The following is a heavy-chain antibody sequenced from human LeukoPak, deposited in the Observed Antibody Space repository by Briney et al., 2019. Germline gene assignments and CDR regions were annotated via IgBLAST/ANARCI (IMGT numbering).Heavy chain of an antibody. D-gene: IGHD6-19*01. CDR1: GGSISSCGYY. J-gene: IGHJ3*02. CDR3: ASSSGWYHGAFDI. V-gene: IGHV4-31*03. Sequence: SQTLSLTCTVSGGSISSCGYYWSWIRQHPGKGLEWIGYIYYSGSTYYNPSLKSRVTISVDTSKNQFSLKLSSVTAADTAVYYCASSSGWYHGAFDIWGQGTMVTVSS. CDR2: IYYSGST.